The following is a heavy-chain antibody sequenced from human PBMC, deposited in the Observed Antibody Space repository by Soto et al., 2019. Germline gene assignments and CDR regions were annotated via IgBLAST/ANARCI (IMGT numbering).Heavy chain of an antibody. V-gene: IGHV3-33*01. CDR1: GFTFSSYG. CDR2: IWYDGSNK. CDR3: AGDHYYDSSGYYSAYNWFDP. D-gene: IGHD3-22*01. J-gene: IGHJ5*02. Sequence: PGGSLRLSCAASGFTFSSYGMHWVRQAPGKGLEWVAVIWYDGSNKYYADSVKGRFTISRDNSKNTLYLQMNSLRAEDTAVYYCAGDHYYDSSGYYSAYNWFDPWGQGTLVTVSS.